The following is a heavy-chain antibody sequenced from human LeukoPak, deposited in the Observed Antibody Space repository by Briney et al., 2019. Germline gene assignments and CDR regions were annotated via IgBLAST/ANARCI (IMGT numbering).Heavy chain of an antibody. D-gene: IGHD3-3*01. CDR3: ARDRYDFWSGYYYYYYGMDV. V-gene: IGHV1-2*02. J-gene: IGHJ6*02. CDR1: GYTFTGYY. CDR2: INPNSGGT. Sequence: ASVKVSCKASGYTFTGYYMHWVRQAPGQGLEWMGWINPNSGGTNYAQKFQGRVTMSRDTSISTAYMELSRLRSDDTAVYYCARDRYDFWSGYYYYYYGMDVWGQGTTVTVSS.